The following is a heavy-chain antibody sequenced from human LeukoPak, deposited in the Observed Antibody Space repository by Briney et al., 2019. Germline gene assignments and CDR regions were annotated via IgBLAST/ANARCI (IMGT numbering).Heavy chain of an antibody. CDR3: AGGLWFGELLGI. Sequence: SETLSLTCAVYGRSFSGYYWSWIRQPPGKGLEWIGEINHSGSTNYNPSLKRRVTVSVDTSKNQFSLKLSSVTAADTAVYYCAGGLWFGELLGIWGQGTLVTVSS. D-gene: IGHD3-10*01. V-gene: IGHV4-34*01. CDR2: INHSGST. J-gene: IGHJ4*02. CDR1: GRSFSGYY.